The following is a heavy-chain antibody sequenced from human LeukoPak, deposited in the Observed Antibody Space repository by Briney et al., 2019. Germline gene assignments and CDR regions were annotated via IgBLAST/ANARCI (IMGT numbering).Heavy chain of an antibody. J-gene: IGHJ4*02. V-gene: IGHV4-61*02. CDR2: IYTSGST. CDR1: GGSISSGSYY. D-gene: IGHD3/OR15-3a*01. Sequence: SETLSLTCTVSGGSISSGSYYWSWIRQPAGKGLEWIGRIYTSGSTNYNPSLKSRVTISVDTSKNQFSLKLSSVTAADTAVYYCARQTGSGLFILPGGQGTLVTVSS. CDR3: ARQTGSGLFILP.